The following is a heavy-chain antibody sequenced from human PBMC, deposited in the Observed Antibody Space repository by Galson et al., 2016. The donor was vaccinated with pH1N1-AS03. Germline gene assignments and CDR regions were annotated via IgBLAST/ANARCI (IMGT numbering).Heavy chain of an antibody. V-gene: IGHV6-1*01. CDR3: ARGRYSAFDI. D-gene: IGHD1-1*01. J-gene: IGHJ3*02. Sequence: CAISGDSVSSNIDAWNWIRQSPSGGLEWLGRTYWRSKWYNDYAVSVKNRITINPDTSKNQFSLQLNSVTPEDTAVYYCARGRYSAFDIWGQGAKVTVSS. CDR1: GDSVSSNIDA. CDR2: TYWRSKWYN.